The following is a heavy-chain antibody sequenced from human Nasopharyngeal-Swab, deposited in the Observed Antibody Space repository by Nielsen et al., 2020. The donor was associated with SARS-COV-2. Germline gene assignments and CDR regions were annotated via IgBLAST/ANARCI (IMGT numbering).Heavy chain of an antibody. J-gene: IGHJ4*02. Sequence: ASVKVSCKASGYTFSDYYMEWVRQAPGQGLEWMGRITPNSGGTNYAQKFQGRVTMTRDTSLTTGTMELSGLRSDDTAVYFCSRVPRVGGYSYGYDYWGQGTLVTVSS. CDR2: ITPNSGGT. V-gene: IGHV1-2*06. D-gene: IGHD5-18*01. CDR3: SRVPRVGGYSYGYDY. CDR1: GYTFSDYY.